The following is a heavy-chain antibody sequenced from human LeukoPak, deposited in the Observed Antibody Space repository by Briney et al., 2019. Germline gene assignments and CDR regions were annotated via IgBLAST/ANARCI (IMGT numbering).Heavy chain of an antibody. CDR2: IVVGSGNT. CDR1: GFTFLSSP. V-gene: IGHV1-58*02. Sequence: GASVKVSCKASGFTFLSSPMHWVRQARGQRLEWIGWIVVGSGNTNYAQKFQGRVTMTRDTSISTAYMELSRLRSDDTAVYYCARERTLTSCYDYWGQGTLVTVSS. J-gene: IGHJ4*02. D-gene: IGHD2-15*01. CDR3: ARERTLTSCYDY.